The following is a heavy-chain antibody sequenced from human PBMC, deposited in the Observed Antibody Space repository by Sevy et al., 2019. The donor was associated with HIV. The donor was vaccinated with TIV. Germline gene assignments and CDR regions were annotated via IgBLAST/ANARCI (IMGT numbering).Heavy chain of an antibody. D-gene: IGHD5-12*01. Sequence: ASVKVSCKASGYTFSDYSIYWIRQAPGQGFEWMGWINAASGVTNFAQKFQGRVTMTRGTSINTAYMEVYRLTSDDTAVYYCARGGSDGNYWGQGTLVTVSS. CDR1: GYTFSDYS. CDR3: ARGGSDGNY. V-gene: IGHV1-2*02. J-gene: IGHJ4*02. CDR2: INAASGVT.